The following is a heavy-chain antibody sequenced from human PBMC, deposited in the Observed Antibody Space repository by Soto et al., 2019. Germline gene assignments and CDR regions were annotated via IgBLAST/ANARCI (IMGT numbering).Heavy chain of an antibody. V-gene: IGHV4-59*08. CDR3: ARGGEIFMVRGTPHAHIRFDP. D-gene: IGHD3-10*01. CDR2: IYYSGST. Sequence: SETLSLTCTVSGGSISSYYWSWIRQPPGKGLEWIGYIYYSGSTNYNPSLKSRVTISVDTSKNQFSLKLSSVTAADTAVYYCARGGEIFMVRGTPHAHIRFDPWGQGTLVTVSS. CDR1: GGSISSYY. J-gene: IGHJ5*02.